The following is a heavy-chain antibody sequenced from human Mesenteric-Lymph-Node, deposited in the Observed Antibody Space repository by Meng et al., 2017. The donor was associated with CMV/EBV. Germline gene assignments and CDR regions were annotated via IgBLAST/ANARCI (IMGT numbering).Heavy chain of an antibody. CDR1: GFTLSSYS. V-gene: IGHV3-21*04. Sequence: GESLKISCAASGFTLSSYSMNWVRQAPGKVLQWVSSISSSSSHKDYADSVKGRFTISRDNAKNSLYLQMNSLRAEDTALYYCAGYCSSTSCYTGNDYWGQGTLATVSS. CDR2: ISSSSSHK. CDR3: AGYCSSTSCYTGNDY. J-gene: IGHJ4*02. D-gene: IGHD2-2*02.